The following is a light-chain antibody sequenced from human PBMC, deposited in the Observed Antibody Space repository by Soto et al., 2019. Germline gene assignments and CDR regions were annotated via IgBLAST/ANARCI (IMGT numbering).Light chain of an antibody. V-gene: IGKV3-20*01. J-gene: IGKJ2*01. Sequence: EIVLTQSPGTLSLSPGERATLSCRASQSVSSSYLAWYQQKTGQAPRLLIYGASSSATGIPDRFSGSGSGKNFTLTISRREPEDFAVYYCHQYGCSPRYTFGQGTKLEIK. CDR2: GAS. CDR1: QSVSSSY. CDR3: HQYGCSPRYT.